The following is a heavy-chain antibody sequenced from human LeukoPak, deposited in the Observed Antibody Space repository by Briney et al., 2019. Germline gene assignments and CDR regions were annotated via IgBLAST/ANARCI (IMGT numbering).Heavy chain of an antibody. J-gene: IGHJ4*02. CDR2: IRYDGSNK. D-gene: IGHD6-13*01. CDR3: ARSPSSWGLYYFDY. CDR1: GFTFSSYG. Sequence: PGGSLRLSCAASGFTFSSYGMHWVRQAPGKGLEWVAFIRYDGSNKYYADSVKGRFTISRDNSKNTLYLQMNSLRAEDTAVYYCARSPSSWGLYYFDYWGQGTLVTVSS. V-gene: IGHV3-30*02.